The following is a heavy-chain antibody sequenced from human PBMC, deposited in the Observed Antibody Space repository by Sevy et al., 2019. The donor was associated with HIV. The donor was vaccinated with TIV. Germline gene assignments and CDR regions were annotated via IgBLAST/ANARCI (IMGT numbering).Heavy chain of an antibody. CDR3: ARAYCSGGSCYSLAY. J-gene: IGHJ4*02. Sequence: ASVKVSCKASGYTFTSYRIYWVRQAPGQGLEWMGWVSAHNGDTNYEQKVQGRVAMTTDTSTSTAYMELRSLTSDDTAVYYCARAYCSGGSCYSLAYWGQGSLVTVSS. V-gene: IGHV1-18*01. D-gene: IGHD2-15*01. CDR2: VSAHNGDT. CDR1: GYTFTSYR.